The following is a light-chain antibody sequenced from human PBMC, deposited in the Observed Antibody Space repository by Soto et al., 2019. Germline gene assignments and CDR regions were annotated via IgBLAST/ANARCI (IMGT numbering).Light chain of an antibody. CDR3: QQYNNWPLWT. J-gene: IGKJ1*01. CDR2: GAS. V-gene: IGKV3-15*01. CDR1: QSVSSN. Sequence: EIVMTQSPATLSVSPGERATLSCRASQSVSSNLAWYQQKPGQAPRLLIYGASTRATGIPARFSGSGSGTEFSLTISSLVSEDFAVYYCQQYNNWPLWTFGQGTKVEIK.